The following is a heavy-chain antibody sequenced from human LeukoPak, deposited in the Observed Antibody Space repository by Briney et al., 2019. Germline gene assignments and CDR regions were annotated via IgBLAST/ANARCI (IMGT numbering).Heavy chain of an antibody. CDR3: ARGSPPYYYGSGSRRYFDL. V-gene: IGHV4-34*01. D-gene: IGHD3-10*01. Sequence: SETLSLTCAVYGGSFSGYYWSWIRQPPGKGLEWIGEINHSGSTNYNPSLKSRVTISVDTSKNQFSLKLSSVTAADTAVYDCARGSPPYYYGSGSRRYFDLWGRGTLVTVSS. CDR2: INHSGST. J-gene: IGHJ2*01. CDR1: GGSFSGYY.